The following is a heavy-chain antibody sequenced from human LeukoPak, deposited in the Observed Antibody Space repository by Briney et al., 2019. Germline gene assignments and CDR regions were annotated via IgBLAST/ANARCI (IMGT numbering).Heavy chain of an antibody. J-gene: IGHJ6*02. CDR3: ARGRYDNLTGHLARLDV. D-gene: IGHD3-9*01. CDR1: GGSIKSSY. CDR2: VFSRGTT. V-gene: IGHV4-4*07. Sequence: PSETLSLTCTVSGGSIKSSYWSWIRQPAGKGLEWVGRVFSRGTTNYNPSLKSRVTVSLDTSKNQFSLKLSSVTAADTAVYYCARGRYDNLTGHLARLDVWGQGTTVIVSS.